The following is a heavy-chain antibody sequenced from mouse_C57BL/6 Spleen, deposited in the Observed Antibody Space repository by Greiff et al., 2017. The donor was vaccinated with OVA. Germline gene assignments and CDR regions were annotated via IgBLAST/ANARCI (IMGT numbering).Heavy chain of an antibody. CDR1: GYTFTSYW. CDR3: ARYDYDGETAMDY. J-gene: IGHJ4*01. V-gene: IGHV1-64*01. CDR2: IHPNSGST. D-gene: IGHD2-4*01. Sequence: QVQLKQPGAELVKPGASVKLSCKASGYTFTSYWMHWVKQRPGQGLEWIGMIHPNSGSTNYNEKFKSKATLTVDKSSSTAYLQLSSLTSEDSAVYYCARYDYDGETAMDYWGQGTSVTVSS.